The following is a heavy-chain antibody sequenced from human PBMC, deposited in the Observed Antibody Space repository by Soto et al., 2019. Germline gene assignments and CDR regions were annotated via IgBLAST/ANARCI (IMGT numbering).Heavy chain of an antibody. CDR2: ITSRSSSI. Sequence: PVVPLRLSCTASEFTFSSYSMNWVRQAPGKGLEWVSYITSRSSSIYYADSVKGRFTISSDNAKNSLYLQMNSLRDEDTAVYYCAGASSRVSSVVAAYWGQGTLVTVS. CDR1: EFTFSSYS. V-gene: IGHV3-48*02. J-gene: IGHJ4*02. D-gene: IGHD2-15*01. CDR3: AGASSRVSSVVAAY.